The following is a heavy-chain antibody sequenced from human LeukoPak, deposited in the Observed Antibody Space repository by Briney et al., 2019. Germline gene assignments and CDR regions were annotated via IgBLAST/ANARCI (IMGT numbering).Heavy chain of an antibody. V-gene: IGHV1-18*01. CDR2: NGNT. D-gene: IGHD2-2*03. J-gene: IGHJ3*02. Sequence: NGNTNYAQKLQARVTMTTDTSTSTAYMELRSLRSDDTAVYYCARVGDGYCSSTSCYEHDAFDIWGQGTMVTVSS. CDR3: ARVGDGYCSSTSCYEHDAFDI.